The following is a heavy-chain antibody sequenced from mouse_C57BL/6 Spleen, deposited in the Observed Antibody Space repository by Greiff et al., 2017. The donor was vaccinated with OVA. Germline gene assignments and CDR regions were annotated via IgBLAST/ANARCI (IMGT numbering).Heavy chain of an antibody. Sequence: EVQLQQSGPELVKPGASVKISCKASGYTFTDYYMNWVKQSHGKSLEWIGDINPNNGGTSYNQKFKGKATLTVDKSSSTAYMELRSLPSEDSAVYYCARTPFITPARDYWGQGTSVTVSS. J-gene: IGHJ4*01. D-gene: IGHD1-1*01. CDR2: INPNNGGT. CDR1: GYTFTDYY. CDR3: ARTPFITPARDY. V-gene: IGHV1-26*01.